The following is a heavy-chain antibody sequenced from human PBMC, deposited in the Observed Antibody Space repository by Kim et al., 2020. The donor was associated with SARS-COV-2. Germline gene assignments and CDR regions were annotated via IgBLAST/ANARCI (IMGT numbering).Heavy chain of an antibody. Sequence: ASVKVSCKASGYTFTGYYMDRVRQAPGQGLEWMGWINPNNGGTNYAQKFQGRVTMTRDTSISTAYMERSRLRSDDTAVYYCARGYSYGNTDYWGQGTLVTVSS. CDR1: GYTFTGYY. CDR3: ARGYSYGNTDY. D-gene: IGHD5-18*01. V-gene: IGHV1-2*02. CDR2: INPNNGGT. J-gene: IGHJ4*02.